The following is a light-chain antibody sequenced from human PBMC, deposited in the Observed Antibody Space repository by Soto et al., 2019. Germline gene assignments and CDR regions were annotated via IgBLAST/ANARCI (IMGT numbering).Light chain of an antibody. Sequence: QSVLNQPASVSGSPGQSITISCTGTSSDVGSYNLVSWYQQHPGEAPKLMIYEGTQRPSGVSNRFSGSKSGNTASLTISGLQAEDEADYYCCSYAGSSTFVFGSGTKVTVL. J-gene: IGLJ1*01. CDR3: CSYAGSSTFV. CDR2: EGT. V-gene: IGLV2-23*03. CDR1: SSDVGSYNL.